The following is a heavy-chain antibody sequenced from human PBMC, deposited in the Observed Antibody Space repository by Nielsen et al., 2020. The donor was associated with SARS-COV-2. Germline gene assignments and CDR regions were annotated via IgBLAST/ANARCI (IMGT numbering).Heavy chain of an antibody. CDR1: GGTFSTYA. V-gene: IGHV1-69*04. Sequence: SVKVSCKASGGTFSTYAISWVRQAPGQGLEWLGRIIPMVGIPDYAQNFQGRVTLTRETSASTAYMELSSLTNEDTALYYCARLRGNWFDSWGPGTLVTVSS. CDR3: ARLRGNWFDS. J-gene: IGHJ5*01. CDR2: IIPMVGIP.